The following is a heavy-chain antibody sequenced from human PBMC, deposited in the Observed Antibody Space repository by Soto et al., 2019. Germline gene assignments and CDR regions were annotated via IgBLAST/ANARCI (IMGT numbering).Heavy chain of an antibody. V-gene: IGHV1-3*01. J-gene: IGHJ4*02. CDR3: ARDYDILTGRLDY. Sequence: VQLVQSGAEVKKPGASVKVSCKASGYTFTSYAMHWVRQAPGQRLEWMGWINADNGNTKQSQKFQGRVTITRDTSASTAYMELSSLRSEDTAVYYCARDYDILTGRLDYWGQGTLVTVSS. CDR1: GYTFTSYA. CDR2: INADNGNT. D-gene: IGHD3-9*01.